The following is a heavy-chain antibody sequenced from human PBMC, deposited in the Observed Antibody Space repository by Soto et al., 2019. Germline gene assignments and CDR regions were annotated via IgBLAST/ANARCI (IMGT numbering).Heavy chain of an antibody. D-gene: IGHD2-2*01. Sequence: GESLKISCKGSGYSFTSYWIGWVRQMPGKGLEWMGIIYPGDSDTRYSPSFQGQVTISADKSISTAYLQWSSLKASDTAMYYCARAGYCSSTSCYVDYYYYMDVWGKGTTVTVSS. CDR1: GYSFTSYW. V-gene: IGHV5-51*01. J-gene: IGHJ6*03. CDR3: ARAGYCSSTSCYVDYYYYMDV. CDR2: IYPGDSDT.